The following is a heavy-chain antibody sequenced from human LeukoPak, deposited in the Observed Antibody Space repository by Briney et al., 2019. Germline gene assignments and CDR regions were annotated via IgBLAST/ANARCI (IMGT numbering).Heavy chain of an antibody. V-gene: IGHV1-18*01. CDR1: GYTFTSYG. CDR2: ISAYNGNT. Sequence: GASVKVSCKASGYTFTSYGISWVRQAPGQGLEWMGWISAYNGNTNYAQKLQGRVTMTTDTSTSTAYMELRSLRSDDTAVYYCARDWKRWLVRKDYYYYGMDVWGQGTTVTVSS. CDR3: ARDWKRWLVRKDYYYYGMDV. J-gene: IGHJ6*02. D-gene: IGHD6-19*01.